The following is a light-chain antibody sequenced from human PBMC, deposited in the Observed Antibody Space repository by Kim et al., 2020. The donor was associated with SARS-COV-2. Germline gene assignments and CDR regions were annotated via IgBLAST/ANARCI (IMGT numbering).Light chain of an antibody. J-gene: IGKJ4*01. CDR3: QQRAIWPLT. Sequence: EFVLTQSPPTLSLSPGERATLSCRASQSVSNSVAWYQQRPGQAPRLLIYDASNRATDIAARFSGSGSRTDFTLTISSLEPEDFAVYYCQQRAIWPLTFGGGTRLEI. V-gene: IGKV3-11*01. CDR2: DAS. CDR1: QSVSNS.